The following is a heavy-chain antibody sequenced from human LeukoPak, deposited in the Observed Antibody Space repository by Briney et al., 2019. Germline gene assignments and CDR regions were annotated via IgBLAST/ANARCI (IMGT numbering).Heavy chain of an antibody. D-gene: IGHD1-26*01. CDR3: AKSRPGGSYRRNWFDP. CDR1: GGSISSSSYY. J-gene: IGHJ5*02. CDR2: IYYSGST. Sequence: SEALSLTCTVSGGSISSSSYYWGWIRQPPGKGLEWIGSIYYSGSTYYNPSLKSRVTISVDTSKNQFSLKLTSVTAADTALYYCAKSRPGGSYRRNWFDPWGQGTLVTVSS. V-gene: IGHV4-39*01.